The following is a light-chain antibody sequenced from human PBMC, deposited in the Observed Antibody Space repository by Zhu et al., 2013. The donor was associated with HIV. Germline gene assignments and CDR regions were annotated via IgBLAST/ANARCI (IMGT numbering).Light chain of an antibody. CDR3: QQCYSTPPT. Sequence: DIVMTQSPDSLAVSLGERATINCKSSQSVLYSSNNKNYLAWYQQKPGRPPKLLIYWASTRASGVPDRFSGSGSGTDFTLTISSLQAEDVAVYYCQQCYSTPPTFGQGTKVEIK. V-gene: IGKV4-1*01. CDR2: WAS. CDR1: QSVLYSSNNKNY. J-gene: IGKJ1*01.